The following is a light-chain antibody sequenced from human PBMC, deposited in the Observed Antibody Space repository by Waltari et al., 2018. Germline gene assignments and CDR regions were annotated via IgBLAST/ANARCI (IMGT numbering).Light chain of an antibody. V-gene: IGLV1-51*01. Sequence: QSVLTQPPSVSAAPGQKVTISCSGSNSNIGRNYVSWYQQVPGTAPKLLIYDTNKRRSGIPDRFSGSKSGTSATLGITGLQTGDEADYYCGTWDSSLSAEVFGGGTKLTVL. CDR3: GTWDSSLSAEV. J-gene: IGLJ2*01. CDR2: DTN. CDR1: NSNIGRNY.